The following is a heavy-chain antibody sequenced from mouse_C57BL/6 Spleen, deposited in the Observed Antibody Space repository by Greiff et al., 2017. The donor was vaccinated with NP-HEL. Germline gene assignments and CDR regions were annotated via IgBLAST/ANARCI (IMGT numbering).Heavy chain of an antibody. V-gene: IGHV14-4*01. Sequence: VQLQQSGAELVRPGASVKLSCTASGFNIKDDYMHWVKQRPEQGLEWIGWIDPENGDTEYASKFQGKATITADTSSNTAYLQLSSLTSEDTAVYYCTTGIYYYGRGDYWGQGTTLTVSS. CDR3: TTGIYYYGRGDY. J-gene: IGHJ2*01. CDR1: GFNIKDDY. D-gene: IGHD1-1*01. CDR2: IDPENGDT.